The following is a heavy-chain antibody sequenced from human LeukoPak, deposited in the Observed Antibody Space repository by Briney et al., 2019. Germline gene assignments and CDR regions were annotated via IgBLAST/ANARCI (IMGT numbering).Heavy chain of an antibody. V-gene: IGHV4-59*01. CDR3: ARLYQQSKWKYYYYYMDV. CDR2: VFDSGST. D-gene: IGHD1-1*01. CDR1: GASFSTNY. Sequence: SETLSLTCSVSGASFSTNYWSWLRQPPGRGLEWIGYVFDSGSTNYNPSLKSRVTISVDTSTKQFSLRLSSVTAADTAVYYCARLYQQSKWKYYYYYMDVWGKGTAVTVSS. J-gene: IGHJ6*03.